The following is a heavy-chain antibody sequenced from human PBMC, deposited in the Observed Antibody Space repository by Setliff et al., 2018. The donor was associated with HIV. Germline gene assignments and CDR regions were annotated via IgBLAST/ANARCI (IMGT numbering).Heavy chain of an antibody. CDR2: RNSGNGNT. V-gene: IGHV1-3*01. J-gene: IGHJ4*02. D-gene: IGHD3-9*01. CDR3: ARGGGYLDWLMYLFDF. CDR1: GDTFTDYA. Sequence: ASVKVSCKASGDTFTDYAIHWVRQAPGQRPEWMGWRNSGNGNTKYSQKFQGRISFTRDTSATTAYMELRRLRSQDTSVYYCARGGGYLDWLMYLFDFWGQGTLVTVSS.